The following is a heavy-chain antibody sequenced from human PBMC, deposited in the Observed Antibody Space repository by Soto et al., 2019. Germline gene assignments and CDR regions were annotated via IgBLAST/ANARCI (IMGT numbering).Heavy chain of an antibody. D-gene: IGHD2-2*01. CDR2: IKFDGSGK. CDR3: VKDGGYCSSATCYSPRNHYFDA. J-gene: IGHJ5*02. CDR1: GFDFSVYW. V-gene: IGHV3-7*03. Sequence: PGGSLRLSCAASGFDFSVYWMSWVRQAPGKGPEWVANIKFDGSGKQYVDSVKGRFTISRDNARNSVFLQMNSLRAGDTAVYYCVKDGGYCSSATCYSPRNHYFDAWGQGTLVTVSS.